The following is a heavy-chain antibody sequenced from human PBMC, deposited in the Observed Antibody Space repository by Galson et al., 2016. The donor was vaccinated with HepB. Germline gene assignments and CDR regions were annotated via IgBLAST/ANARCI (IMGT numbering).Heavy chain of an antibody. V-gene: IGHV2-5*02. D-gene: IGHD4-11*01. CDR1: GFSLSTSGVG. CDR3: AQHHYHTNYLLVIFDY. J-gene: IGHJ4*02. CDR2: IYRDDDK. Sequence: PALVKPTQTLTLTCTFSGFSLSTSGVGVGWIRQPHGKALECLALIYRDDDKHHIPSLKSRLTITKDTSKNQLVLTMTNMDPVDTATYCCAQHHYHTNYLLVIFDYWGQGTLVTVSS.